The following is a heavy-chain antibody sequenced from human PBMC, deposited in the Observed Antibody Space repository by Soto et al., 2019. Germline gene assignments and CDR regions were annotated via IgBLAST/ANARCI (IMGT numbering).Heavy chain of an antibody. CDR1: GFTFSSYG. CDR3: AARVVVAATMRPDDAFDI. D-gene: IGHD2-15*01. Sequence: QVQLVESGGGVVQPGRSLRLSCAASGFTFSSYGMHWVRQAPGKGLEWVAVISYDGSNKYYADSVKGRFTISRDNSKNTLYLQMNSLRADDTAVYYCAARVVVAATMRPDDAFDIWGQGTMVTVSS. V-gene: IGHV3-30*03. J-gene: IGHJ3*02. CDR2: ISYDGSNK.